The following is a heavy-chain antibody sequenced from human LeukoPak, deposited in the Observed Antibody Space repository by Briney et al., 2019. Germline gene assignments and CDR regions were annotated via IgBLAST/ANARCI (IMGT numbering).Heavy chain of an antibody. Sequence: PSEALSLTCTVSGDSISSYYWSWIRQPPGKGLEWIGYIYYSGSTNYNPSLKSRVTISVDTSKNQFSLKLSSVTAADTAMYYCARGHPGIAAAVFDPWGQGTLVTVSS. V-gene: IGHV4-59*01. D-gene: IGHD6-13*01. CDR1: GDSISSYY. CDR2: IYYSGST. J-gene: IGHJ5*02. CDR3: ARGHPGIAAAVFDP.